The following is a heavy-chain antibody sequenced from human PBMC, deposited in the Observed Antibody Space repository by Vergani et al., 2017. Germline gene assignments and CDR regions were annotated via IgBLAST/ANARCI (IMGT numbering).Heavy chain of an antibody. V-gene: IGHV1-2*04. D-gene: IGHD3-3*01. CDR1: GYTFTGYY. Sequence: QVQLVQSGAEVKKPGASVKVSCKASGYTFTGYYMHWVRQAPGQGLEWMGWINPNSGGTNYAQQFQGWVTMTRDTSISTAYMELSRLRSDDTAVYYCARGVPTIFGVVFPPAYYYYYMDVWGKGTTVTVSS. CDR3: ARGVPTIFGVVFPPAYYYYYMDV. CDR2: INPNSGGT. J-gene: IGHJ6*03.